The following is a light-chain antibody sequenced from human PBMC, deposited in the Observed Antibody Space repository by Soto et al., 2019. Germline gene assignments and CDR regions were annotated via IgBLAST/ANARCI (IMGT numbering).Light chain of an antibody. V-gene: IGKV1-5*03. Sequence: DSRIIQSPSTMSASVGDRVTITCGASQDINIWLAWYQQKPGKAPKLLIYKASTLERGVPSRFIGSGSGTDFTLAISSLQPDDFATYYCQQYSSDSNTFGQGTRLDIK. CDR2: KAS. CDR1: QDINIW. CDR3: QQYSSDSNT. J-gene: IGKJ2*01.